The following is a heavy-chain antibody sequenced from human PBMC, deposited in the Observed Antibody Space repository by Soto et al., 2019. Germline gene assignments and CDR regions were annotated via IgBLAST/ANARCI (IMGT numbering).Heavy chain of an antibody. Sequence: SETLSLTCAVSCGSISGGGFSWSWIRQPPGKGLEWIGYILHTGGTQYNPSLKSRVSMSVDKSKNQFPLHLTSVTAADTAVYYCARLQFGEGFDYWGQGALVTVSS. CDR2: ILHTGGT. V-gene: IGHV4-30-2*01. CDR3: ARLQFGEGFDY. J-gene: IGHJ4*02. D-gene: IGHD3-10*01. CDR1: CGSISGGGFS.